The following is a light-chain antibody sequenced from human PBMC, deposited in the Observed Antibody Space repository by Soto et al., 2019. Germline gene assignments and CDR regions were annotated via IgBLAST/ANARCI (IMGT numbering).Light chain of an antibody. CDR3: TSYASGSFHVV. CDR2: DVN. J-gene: IGLJ2*01. CDR1: SSDIGGYDY. Sequence: QSALTQPASVSGSPGQSITLSCTGTSSDIGGYDYVSWYQRHPGKAPKLIIYDVNNRPSGVSNRFSGSKSGNTASLTISGLQDEDEADCYCTSYASGSFHVVFGRGTKLTVL. V-gene: IGLV2-14*01.